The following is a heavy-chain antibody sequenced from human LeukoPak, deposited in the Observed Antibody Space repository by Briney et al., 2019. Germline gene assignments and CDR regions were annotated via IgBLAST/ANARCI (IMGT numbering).Heavy chain of an antibody. J-gene: IGHJ4*02. D-gene: IGHD2-15*01. CDR1: GFTVGSNY. Sequence: GGSLRLSCAASGFTVGSNYTSWVRQAPGKGLEWVSVIYSGGSTYYADSVKGRFTISRDNSKNTLYLQMNSLRAEDTAVYYCARTGQYCSGGTCYSGQFDFWGQGTLVTVSS. CDR3: ARTGQYCSGGTCYSGQFDF. CDR2: IYSGGST. V-gene: IGHV3-53*01.